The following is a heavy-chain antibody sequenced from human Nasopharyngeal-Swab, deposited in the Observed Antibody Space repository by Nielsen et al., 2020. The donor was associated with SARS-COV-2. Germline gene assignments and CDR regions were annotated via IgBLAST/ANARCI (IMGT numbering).Heavy chain of an antibody. D-gene: IGHD4-17*01. J-gene: IGHJ2*01. V-gene: IGHV4-39*07. CDR3: ARGDKRYGDYVRRLWYFDL. Sequence: RQAPGKGLEWIGSIYYSGSTYYNPSLKSRVTISVDTSKNQFSLKLSSVTAADTAMYYCARGDKRYGDYVRRLWYFDLWGRGTLVTVSS. CDR2: IYYSGST.